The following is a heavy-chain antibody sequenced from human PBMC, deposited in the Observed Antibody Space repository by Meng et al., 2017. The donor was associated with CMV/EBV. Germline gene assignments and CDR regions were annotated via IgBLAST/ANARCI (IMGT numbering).Heavy chain of an antibody. CDR2: IYYSGST. V-gene: IGHV4-30-4*08. CDR3: ARDNRRGGVDY. CDR1: GGASSSGDYY. D-gene: IGHD3-3*01. Sequence: QVEVEVTGQRVVKPSQTLSLTCTFSGGASSSGDYYWSWIRQHPGKGLEWIGYIYYSGSTYYNPSLKSRVTISVDTSKNPFSLNLSSVTAADTAVYDCARDNRRGGVDYWGQGTLVTVSS. J-gene: IGHJ4*02.